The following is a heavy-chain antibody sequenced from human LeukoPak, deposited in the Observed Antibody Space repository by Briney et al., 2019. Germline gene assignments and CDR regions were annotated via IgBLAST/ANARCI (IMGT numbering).Heavy chain of an antibody. CDR2: INHSGST. V-gene: IGHV4-34*01. CDR1: GGSFSGYY. Sequence: SETLSLTCAVYGGSFSGYYWSWIRQPPGKGLEWIGEINHSGSTNYNPSLKSRVTISVDTSKNQFSLKLSSVTAADTAVYYCAGGRNYYVLDYWGQGTLVTVSS. D-gene: IGHD3-10*02. J-gene: IGHJ4*02. CDR3: AGGRNYYVLDY.